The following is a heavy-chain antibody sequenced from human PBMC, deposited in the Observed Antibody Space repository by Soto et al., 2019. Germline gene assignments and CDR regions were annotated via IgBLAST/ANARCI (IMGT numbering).Heavy chain of an antibody. CDR1: GGTFSSYA. V-gene: IGHV1-69*01. D-gene: IGHD2-2*01. J-gene: IGHJ6*02. CDR2: IIPIFGTA. Sequence: QVQLVQSGAEVKKPGSSVKVSCKASGGTFSSYAISWVRQAPGQGLEWMGGIIPIFGTANYAQKFQGRATITADESTSTAYMELSSLRSEDTAVYYCARDREGDIVVVPAARRWNYYYGMDVWGQGATVTVSS. CDR3: ARDREGDIVVVPAARRWNYYYGMDV.